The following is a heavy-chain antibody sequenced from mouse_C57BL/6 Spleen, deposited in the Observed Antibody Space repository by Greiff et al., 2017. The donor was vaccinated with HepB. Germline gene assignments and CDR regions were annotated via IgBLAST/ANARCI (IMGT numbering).Heavy chain of an antibody. J-gene: IGHJ2*01. CDR3: ARESTTVVADY. Sequence: EVKLVESGGGLVKPGGSLKLSCAASGFTFSSYAMSWVRQTPEKRLEWVATISDGGSYTYYPDNVKGRFTISRDNAKNNLYLQMSHLKSEDTAMYYCARESTTVVADYWGQGTTLTVSS. CDR1: GFTFSSYA. V-gene: IGHV5-4*01. CDR2: ISDGGSYT. D-gene: IGHD1-1*01.